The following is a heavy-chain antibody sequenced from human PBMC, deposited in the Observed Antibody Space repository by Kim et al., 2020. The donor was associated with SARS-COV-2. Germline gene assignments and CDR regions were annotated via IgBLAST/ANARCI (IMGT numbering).Heavy chain of an antibody. CDR3: ATGREYSGYDFVY. CDR2: IKSRPDGGTT. V-gene: IGHV3-15*01. Sequence: GGSLRLSCRASGFTFANAWLSWVRQAPGKGLEWAGRIKSRPDGGTTDYAAPVKGRFTISRDDSKDTLYLEMNGLKSEDTAVYYCATGREYSGYDFVYWGQGTLVSVSS. J-gene: IGHJ4*02. CDR1: GFTFANAW. D-gene: IGHD5-12*01.